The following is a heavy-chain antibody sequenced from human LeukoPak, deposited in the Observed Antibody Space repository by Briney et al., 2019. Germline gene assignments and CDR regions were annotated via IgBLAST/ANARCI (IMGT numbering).Heavy chain of an antibody. CDR3: ASIPGY. Sequence: SETLSLTCTVSGGSISSYYWSWIRQPPGKGLEWIGYIYYSGSTNYNPSLKSRVTISVDTSKNQFSLKLSSVTAADTAVYYCASIPGYWGQGALVTVSS. V-gene: IGHV4-59*01. D-gene: IGHD2-2*02. CDR2: IYYSGST. CDR1: GGSISSYY. J-gene: IGHJ4*02.